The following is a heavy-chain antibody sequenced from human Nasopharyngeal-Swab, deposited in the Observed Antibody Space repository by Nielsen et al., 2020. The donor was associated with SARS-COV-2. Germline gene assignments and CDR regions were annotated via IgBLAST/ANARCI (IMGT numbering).Heavy chain of an antibody. D-gene: IGHD4-23*01. J-gene: IGHJ2*01. CDR1: GFAFSSYS. V-gene: IGHV3-48*02. Sequence: GESLKISCAVSGFAFSSYSMNWVRQAPGKGLEWVSYISSSSSTIYYADSVKGRFTISRDNAKNSLYLQMNSLRDEDTAVYYCARDSRYGGPDWYFDLWGRGTLVTVSS. CDR2: ISSSSSTI. CDR3: ARDSRYGGPDWYFDL.